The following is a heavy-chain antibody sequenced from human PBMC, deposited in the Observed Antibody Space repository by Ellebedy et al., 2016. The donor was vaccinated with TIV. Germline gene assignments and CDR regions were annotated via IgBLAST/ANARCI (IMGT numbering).Heavy chain of an antibody. Sequence: MPSETLSLTCSVSGDSISGSPYYWAWIRQPPGKGLEWIGGIEYSGTVFYNPPLKSRLTISVDTSKNQFALKLSSVTAADTAVYYCARILRAGSDGDYFDYWGQGTQVTASS. CDR3: ARILRAGSDGDYFDY. D-gene: IGHD3-3*01. CDR2: IEYSGTV. V-gene: IGHV4-39*06. CDR1: GDSISGSPYY. J-gene: IGHJ4*02.